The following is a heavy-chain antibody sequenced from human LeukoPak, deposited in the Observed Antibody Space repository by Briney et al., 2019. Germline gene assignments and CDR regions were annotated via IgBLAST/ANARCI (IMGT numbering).Heavy chain of an antibody. D-gene: IGHD2-2*01. V-gene: IGHV4-39*01. CDR3: ARYCSGTSCYLNYM. Sequence: SETLSLTCTVSGGSISSSSYYWGWIRQPPGKGLEWIGGIHYSGSTSYNPSLKSRVTISVDTSKNQFSLKLSSVTAADTAVYYCARYCSGTSCYLNYMWAQGTLVTVSS. CDR1: GGSISSSSYY. CDR2: IHYSGST. J-gene: IGHJ4*02.